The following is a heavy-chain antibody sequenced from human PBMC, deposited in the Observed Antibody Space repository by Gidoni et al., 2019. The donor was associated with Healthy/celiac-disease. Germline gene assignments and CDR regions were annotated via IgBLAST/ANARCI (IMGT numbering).Heavy chain of an antibody. CDR2: IYYSGST. V-gene: IGHV4-59*08. CDR1: GGSISSYY. CDR3: ARHTVALDD. J-gene: IGHJ4*02. Sequence: QVQLPASGPGLVKPSETLSLTFTVSGGSISSYYWSWIRQPPGKGLEWIGYIYYSGSTNYNPSRKSRVTISVDTSKNQFSRKLSSVTAADTAVYYGARHTVALDDWGQGTLVTVSS. D-gene: IGHD4-17*01.